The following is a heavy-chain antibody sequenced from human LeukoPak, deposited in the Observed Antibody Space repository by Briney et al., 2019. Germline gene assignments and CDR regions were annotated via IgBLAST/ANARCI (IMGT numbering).Heavy chain of an antibody. CDR3: ARGSVAAAYTY. J-gene: IGHJ4*02. CDR2: INHSGST. Sequence: PSETLSLTCAVYGGSLSGYYWSWLRQPPGRGLEWIGEINHSGSTKYNPSLKSRVTISVDTSRNQFSLKLSSVTAADTAVYYCARGSVAAAYTYWGQGTLVTVSS. V-gene: IGHV4-34*01. D-gene: IGHD6-13*01. CDR1: GGSLSGYY.